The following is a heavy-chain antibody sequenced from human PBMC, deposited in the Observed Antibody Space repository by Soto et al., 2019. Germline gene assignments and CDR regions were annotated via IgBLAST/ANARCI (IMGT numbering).Heavy chain of an antibody. CDR3: AREWRVRWVRPTRFSYNGFDV. CDR1: DESFAAFF. V-gene: IGHV4-59*01. Sequence: QVQLQQSGPGLVRPSETLSLTCIVSDESFAAFFWTWIRQPPGKGLEWIGSMSHSGVTYYNPSLKSRLTLSLDTSKYRLSLNLTSATAADTAIYYCAREWRVRWVRPTRFSYNGFDVWGHGTTVIVSS. J-gene: IGHJ6*02. D-gene: IGHD6-19*01. CDR2: MSHSGVT.